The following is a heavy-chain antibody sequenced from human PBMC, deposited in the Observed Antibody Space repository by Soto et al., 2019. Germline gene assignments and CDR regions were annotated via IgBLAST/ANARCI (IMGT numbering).Heavy chain of an antibody. V-gene: IGHV4-59*12. J-gene: IGHJ4*02. Sequence: TSETLSLTCTVSGGSISSYYWSLIRQPPGKGLEWIGYIYYSGSTNYNPSLKSRVTISVDTSKNQFSLKLSSVTAADTAVYYCARNDRGITIFGVVIHRAFDYWGQGTLVTVSS. CDR1: GGSISSYY. CDR2: IYYSGST. D-gene: IGHD3-3*01. CDR3: ARNDRGITIFGVVIHRAFDY.